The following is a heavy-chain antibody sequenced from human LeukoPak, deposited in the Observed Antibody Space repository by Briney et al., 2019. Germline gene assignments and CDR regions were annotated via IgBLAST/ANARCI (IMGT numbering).Heavy chain of an antibody. CDR1: GFTFSSYA. CDR3: ARDGVMATTSRYYYYYMDV. V-gene: IGHV3-30*04. Sequence: GRSLRLSCVASGFTFSSYAMHWVRQAPGKGLEWVAVISYDGSNKYYADSVKGRFTISRGNSKNTLYLQMNSLRAEDTAVYYCARDGVMATTSRYYYYYMDVWGKGTTVTVSS. D-gene: IGHD5-24*01. CDR2: ISYDGSNK. J-gene: IGHJ6*03.